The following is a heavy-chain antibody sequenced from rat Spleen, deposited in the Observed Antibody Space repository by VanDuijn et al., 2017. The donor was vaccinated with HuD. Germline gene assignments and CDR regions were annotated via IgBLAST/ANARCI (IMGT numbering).Heavy chain of an antibody. CDR1: GFTFSDYY. D-gene: IGHD2-7*01. CDR3: ARGYPDY. J-gene: IGHJ2*01. Sequence: EVQLVESGGGLVQPGRSLKLSCAASGFTFSDYYMAWVRQAPNKGLEWVASITNTGGSTYYLDSVKGRFTVSRDNAKSTLYLQLDSLRSEDTATYYCARGYPDYWGQGVMVTVSS. V-gene: IGHV5-25*01. CDR2: ITNTGGST.